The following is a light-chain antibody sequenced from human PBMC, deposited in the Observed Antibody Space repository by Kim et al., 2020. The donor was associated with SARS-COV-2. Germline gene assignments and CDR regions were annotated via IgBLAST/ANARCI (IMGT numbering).Light chain of an antibody. V-gene: IGLV2-14*01. Sequence: QSALTQPASVSGSPGQSITISCTGTSSDVGGYNYVSWYQQHPGKAPKLMIYDVSKRPSGVSNRFSGSKSGNTAFLTISGLQAEDEADYYCSSYTSISTWVFGGGTQLTVL. J-gene: IGLJ3*02. CDR3: SSYTSISTWV. CDR2: DVS. CDR1: SSDVGGYNY.